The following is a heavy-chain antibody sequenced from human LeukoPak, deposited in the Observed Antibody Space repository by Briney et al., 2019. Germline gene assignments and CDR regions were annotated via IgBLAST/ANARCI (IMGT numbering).Heavy chain of an antibody. V-gene: IGHV4-4*07. CDR1: GGSISSYY. CDR3: ARDETKPAAGLEY. D-gene: IGHD6-13*01. J-gene: IGHJ4*02. Sequence: PSETLSLTCTVSGGSISSYYWSWIRQPAGKGLEWIGRIYTSGSTNYNPSLKSRVTISIDLSKNQFSLKLSSVTAADTAIYYCARDETKPAAGLEYWGQGALVTVSS. CDR2: IYTSGST.